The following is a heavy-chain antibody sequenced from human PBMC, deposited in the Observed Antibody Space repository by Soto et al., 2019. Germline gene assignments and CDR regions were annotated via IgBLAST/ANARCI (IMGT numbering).Heavy chain of an antibody. CDR2: IYYSGST. CDR1: GGSISSSSYY. V-gene: IGHV4-39*01. J-gene: IGHJ6*02. CDR3: ARLAMVRGVTYNPRYYYGMDV. D-gene: IGHD3-10*01. Sequence: KPSETLSLTCTVSGGSISSSSYYWGWIRQPTGKGLEWIGSIYYSGSTYYNPSLKSRVTISVDTSKNQFSLKLSSVTAADTAVYYCARLAMVRGVTYNPRYYYGMDVWGQGTTVTVSS.